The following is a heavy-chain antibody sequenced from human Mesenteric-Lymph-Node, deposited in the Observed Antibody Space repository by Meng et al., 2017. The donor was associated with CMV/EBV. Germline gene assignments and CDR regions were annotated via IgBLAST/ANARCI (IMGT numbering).Heavy chain of an antibody. CDR2: IDWDDDE. CDR1: GFSLSTSRMR. J-gene: IGHJ4*02. Sequence: SGPTLVKPTQTLTLTCTFSGFSLSTSRMRVGWIRQPPGEALEWLARIDWDDDEFYSTSLQTRLTISKDTSKNQVVLTMTNMDPVDTATYYCARIGPSCGTDSCYFDYWGQGILVTVSS. V-gene: IGHV2-70D*14. CDR3: ARIGPSCGTDSCYFDY. D-gene: IGHD2-21*01.